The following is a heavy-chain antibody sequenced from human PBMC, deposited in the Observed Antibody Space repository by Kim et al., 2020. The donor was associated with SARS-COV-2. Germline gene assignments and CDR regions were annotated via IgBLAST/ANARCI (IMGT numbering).Heavy chain of an antibody. J-gene: IGHJ4*02. CDR1: GFTFSSYA. Sequence: GGSLRLSCAASGFTFSSYAMSWVRQAPGKGLEWVSAISGSGGSTYYADSVKGRFTISRDNSKNTLYLQMNSLRAEDTAVYYCAKKGDYYDSSGYQAKAPFDYWGQGTLVTVSS. V-gene: IGHV3-23*01. CDR3: AKKGDYYDSSGYQAKAPFDY. D-gene: IGHD3-22*01. CDR2: ISGSGGST.